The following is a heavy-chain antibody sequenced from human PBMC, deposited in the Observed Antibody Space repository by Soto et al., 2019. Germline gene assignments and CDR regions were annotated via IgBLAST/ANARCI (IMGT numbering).Heavy chain of an antibody. CDR1: GGSISSGGYS. Sequence: SETLSLTCAVSGGSISSGGYSWSWIRQPPGKGLEWIGYIYHSGSTYYNPSLKSRVTISVDRSKNQFSLKLSSVTAADTAVYYCARGRVRATYYFDYWGQGTLVTVSS. CDR3: ARGRVRATYYFDY. CDR2: IYHSGST. D-gene: IGHD1-26*01. J-gene: IGHJ4*02. V-gene: IGHV4-30-2*01.